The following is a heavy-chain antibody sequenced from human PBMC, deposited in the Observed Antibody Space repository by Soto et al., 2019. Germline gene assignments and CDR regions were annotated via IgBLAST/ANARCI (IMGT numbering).Heavy chain of an antibody. J-gene: IGHJ4*02. CDR2: ISYDGSNK. V-gene: IGHV3-30-3*01. D-gene: IGHD6-13*01. CDR1: GFTFSSYA. Sequence: GGSLRLSCAASGFTFSSYAMHWVRQAPGKGLEWVAVISYDGSNKYYADSVKGRFTISRDNSKNTLYLQMNSLKTEDTAVYYCSRSGYSDSWNGKDLDYWGQGTLVTVSS. CDR3: SRSGYSDSWNGKDLDY.